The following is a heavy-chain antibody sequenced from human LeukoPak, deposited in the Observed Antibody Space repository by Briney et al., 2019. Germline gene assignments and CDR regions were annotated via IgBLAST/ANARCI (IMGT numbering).Heavy chain of an antibody. D-gene: IGHD3-22*01. CDR1: GFTFSSYG. V-gene: IGHV3-23*01. CDR2: ISGSGGST. CDR3: ARRAGDYSHPYDY. J-gene: IGHJ4*02. Sequence: GGSLRLSCAASGFTFSSYGMSWVRQAPGKGLEWVSAISGSGGSTYYADSVKGRFTISRDNSKNTLYLQMNSLRAEDTAVYYCARRAGDYSHPYDYWGQGILVTVSS.